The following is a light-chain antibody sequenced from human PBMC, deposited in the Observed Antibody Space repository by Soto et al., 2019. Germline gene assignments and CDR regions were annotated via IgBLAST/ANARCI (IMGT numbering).Light chain of an antibody. CDR3: ATWDDNLDGYV. CDR2: SHN. V-gene: IGLV1-44*01. CDR1: RSNIGSNT. J-gene: IGLJ1*01. Sequence: QSVLTQPPSASGAPGQRVTISCSGSRSNIGSNTVNWYQQLPGTAPKLLIYSHNQRPSGVPDRFSVSKSGTSASLAISGLPSEDEADYYCATWDDNLDGYVFGTGTKLTVL.